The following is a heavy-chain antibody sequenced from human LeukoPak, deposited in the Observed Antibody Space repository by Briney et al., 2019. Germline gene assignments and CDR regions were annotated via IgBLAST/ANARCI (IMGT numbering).Heavy chain of an antibody. D-gene: IGHD4-17*01. Sequence: PSETLPLTCTVSGGSISSYYWSWIRQPPGKGLEWIGYIYYSGSTNYNPSLKSRVTISVDTSKNQFSLKLSSVTAADTAVYYCARDGNGDYVNYFDYWGQGTLVTVSS. J-gene: IGHJ4*02. CDR3: ARDGNGDYVNYFDY. V-gene: IGHV4-59*01. CDR1: GGSISSYY. CDR2: IYYSGST.